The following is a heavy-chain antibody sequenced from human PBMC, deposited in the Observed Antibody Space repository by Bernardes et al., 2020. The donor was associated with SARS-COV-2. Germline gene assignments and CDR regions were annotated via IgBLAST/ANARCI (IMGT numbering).Heavy chain of an antibody. J-gene: IGHJ4*02. V-gene: IGHV3-33*01. D-gene: IGHD3-22*01. CDR2: IWYDGSNK. Sequence: GGSLRLSRAASGFTFSSYGMHWVRQAPGKGLEWVAVIWYDGSNKYYADSVKGRFTISRDNSKNTLYLQMNSLRAEDTAVYYCARAGVYYDSSGYYFAYFDYWGQGTLVTVSS. CDR3: ARAGVYYDSSGYYFAYFDY. CDR1: GFTFSSYG.